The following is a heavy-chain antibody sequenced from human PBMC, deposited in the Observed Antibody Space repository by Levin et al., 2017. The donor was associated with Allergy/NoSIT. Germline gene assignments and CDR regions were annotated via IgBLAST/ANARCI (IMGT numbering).Heavy chain of an antibody. CDR1: GFTVTSNL. Sequence: GGSLRLSCAASGFTVTSNLMSWVRQPPGKGLEWVSALYADGSTYYADSVKGRFTISRDSSKNSLYLQMNSLKAEDTAVYYCASVYAGYDYRDGFDVWGQGTMVTVSS. J-gene: IGHJ3*01. CDR3: ASVYAGYDYRDGFDV. V-gene: IGHV3-53*01. CDR2: LYADGST. D-gene: IGHD5-12*01.